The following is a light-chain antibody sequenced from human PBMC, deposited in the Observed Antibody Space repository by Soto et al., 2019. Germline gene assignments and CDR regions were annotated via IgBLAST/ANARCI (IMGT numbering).Light chain of an antibody. CDR2: GAS. CDR3: QQYGSSPMYT. Sequence: EIVLTQSPGTLSLSPGGRTTPSCKASQSFNSSHLTWYQQKPGQAPRLPIYGASSRATGIPDRFSGSGSGTHFTLTISRLEPEDFAVYYCQQYGSSPMYTFGQGTKLEIK. J-gene: IGKJ2*01. CDR1: QSFNSSH. V-gene: IGKV3-20*01.